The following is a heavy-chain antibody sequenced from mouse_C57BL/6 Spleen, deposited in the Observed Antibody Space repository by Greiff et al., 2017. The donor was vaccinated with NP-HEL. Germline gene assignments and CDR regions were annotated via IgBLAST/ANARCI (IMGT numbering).Heavy chain of an antibody. CDR3: ARRFTTVVATEAMDY. CDR1: GFTFSDYG. D-gene: IGHD1-1*01. V-gene: IGHV5-17*01. J-gene: IGHJ4*01. Sequence: VQLKESGGGLVKPGGSLKLSCAASGFTFSDYGMHWVRQAPEKGLEWVAYISSGSSTIYYADTVRGRFTISRDNAKNTLFLQMTSLRSEDTAMYYCARRFTTVVATEAMDYWGQGTSVTVSS. CDR2: ISSGSSTI.